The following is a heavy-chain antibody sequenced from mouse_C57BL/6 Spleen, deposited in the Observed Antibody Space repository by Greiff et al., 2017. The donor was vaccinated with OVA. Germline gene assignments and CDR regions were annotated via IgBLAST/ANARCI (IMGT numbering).Heavy chain of an antibody. J-gene: IGHJ4*01. CDR1: GYTFTSYW. V-gene: IGHV1-50*01. D-gene: IGHD3-2*02. CDR2: IDPSDSYT. Sequence: QVQLQQPGAELVKPGASVKLSCKASGYTFTSYWMQWVKQRPGQGLEWIGEIDPSDSYTNYNQKFKGKATLTVDTSSSTAYMQLSSLTSEDSAVYYCARSLSSHAMDYWGQGTSVTVSS. CDR3: ARSLSSHAMDY.